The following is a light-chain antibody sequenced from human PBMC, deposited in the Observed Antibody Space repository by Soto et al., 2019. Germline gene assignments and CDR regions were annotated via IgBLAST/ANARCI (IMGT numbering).Light chain of an antibody. CDR2: AAS. Sequence: DIQLTQSPSFLSASVGDSVTITCRASQGIDRYLAWYQQKPGKAPKLLIYAASTLRSAVPPRFSGSASGTEFTLTISSLQPEDFATYYCQQLNNYPHTFGGGTKVE. V-gene: IGKV1-9*01. CDR3: QQLNNYPHT. CDR1: QGIDRY. J-gene: IGKJ4*01.